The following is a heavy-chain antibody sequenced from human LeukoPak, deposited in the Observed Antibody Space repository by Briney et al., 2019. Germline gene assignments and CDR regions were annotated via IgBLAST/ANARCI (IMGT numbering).Heavy chain of an antibody. CDR2: ISYSGNT. CDR1: GASISSDY. J-gene: IGHJ4*02. Sequence: SETLSLTCTVSGASISSDYWSWIRRPPGKGLEWIGYISYSGNTKYNPSLKSRVTVSLDRSKNQLSLELSSVTAADTAVYYCARATNGGNYYFDYWGQGSLVTVSS. V-gene: IGHV4-59*01. D-gene: IGHD4-23*01. CDR3: ARATNGGNYYFDY.